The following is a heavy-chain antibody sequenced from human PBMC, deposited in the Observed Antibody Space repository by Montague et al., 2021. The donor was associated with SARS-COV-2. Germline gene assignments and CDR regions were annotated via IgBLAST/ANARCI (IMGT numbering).Heavy chain of an antibody. CDR1: GYSISSDYY. V-gene: IGHV4-38-2*02. D-gene: IGHD5/OR15-5a*01. CDR3: AMYSWGCLRFDGVFVY. J-gene: IGHJ4*02. CDR2: MYNSGST. Sequence: SETLSLTCTVYGYSISSDYYWGWIRQPPGKGLEWIGSMYNSGSTYYSPSHKSRVTISVDTTKNQFSLKLISVTAADAAEYYCAMYSWGCLRFDGVFVYWGQGTLVTVSS.